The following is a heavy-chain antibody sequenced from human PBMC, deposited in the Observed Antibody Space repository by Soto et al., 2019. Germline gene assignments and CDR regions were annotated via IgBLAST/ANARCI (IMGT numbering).Heavy chain of an antibody. D-gene: IGHD3-10*01. CDR1: GGSISSYY. V-gene: IGHV4-59*01. CDR2: IYYSGST. CDR3: ARVWGGAFDI. Sequence: LSLTYTVSGGSISSYYWSWIRQPPGKGLEWIGYIYYSGSTNYNPSLKSRVTTSVDTSKNQFSLKLSSVTAADTAVYYCARVWGGAFDIWGQGTMVTVSS. J-gene: IGHJ3*02.